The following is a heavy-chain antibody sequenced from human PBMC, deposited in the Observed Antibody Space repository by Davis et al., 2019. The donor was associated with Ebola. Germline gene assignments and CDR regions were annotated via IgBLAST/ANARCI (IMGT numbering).Heavy chain of an antibody. D-gene: IGHD2-8*01. CDR3: ARDPPVSMGSDAFDV. J-gene: IGHJ3*01. V-gene: IGHV3-48*02. Sequence: GGSLRLSCAASGFTFSIYTMNWVRQTPGKGLEWVSYISTSGSTIYYADSVKGRFTISRDNAKNSLYLQMNSLRDEDTAVYYCARDPPVSMGSDAFDVWGRGTMVTVSS. CDR1: GFTFSIYT. CDR2: ISTSGSTI.